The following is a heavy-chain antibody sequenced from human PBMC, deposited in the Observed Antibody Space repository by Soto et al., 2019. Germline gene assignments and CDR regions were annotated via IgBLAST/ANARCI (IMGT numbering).Heavy chain of an antibody. CDR1: GFSFSNSW. V-gene: IGHV3-7*05. D-gene: IGHD5-18*01. CDR3: ARDRGYNCYDY. J-gene: IGHJ4*02. CDR2: IDEVGNEK. Sequence: EVQLVESGGDLVQPGGSLRLSCSASGFSFSNSWMTWVRQAPGKGLEWVANIDEVGNEKNIVDSVKGRFTXXXXXXXXXXXXXXNXLRVDXTAMXYXARDRGYNCYDYWGQXT.